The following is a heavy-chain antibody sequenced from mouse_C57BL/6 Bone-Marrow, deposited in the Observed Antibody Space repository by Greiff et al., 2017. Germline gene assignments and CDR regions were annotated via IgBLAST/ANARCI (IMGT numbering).Heavy chain of an antibody. CDR3: ARGGGYYSWFAY. CDR1: GYSFTGYF. Sequence: EVKLQESGPELVKPGDSVKISCKASGYSFTGYFMNWVMQSHGKSLEWIGRINPYNGDTFYNQKFKGKATLTVDKSSSTAHMELRSLTSEDSAVYYCARGGGYYSWFAYWGQGTLVTVSA. V-gene: IGHV1-20*01. CDR2: INPYNGDT. D-gene: IGHD2-3*01. J-gene: IGHJ3*01.